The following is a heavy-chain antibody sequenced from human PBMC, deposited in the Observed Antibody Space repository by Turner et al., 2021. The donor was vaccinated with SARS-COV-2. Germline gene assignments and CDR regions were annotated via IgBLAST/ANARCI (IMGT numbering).Heavy chain of an antibody. CDR3: ARDGGYSGYAYFDY. CDR1: GFTFSSYG. V-gene: IGHV3-33*01. J-gene: IGHJ4*02. D-gene: IGHD5-12*01. Sequence: QVQLVESGGGVVQPGRSLRLYCAASGFTFSSYGMHWVRQAPGKGLEWVAVIWYDGSNKYYADSVKGRFTISRDNSKNTLYLQMNSLRAEDTAVYYCARDGGYSGYAYFDYWGQGTLVTVSS. CDR2: IWYDGSNK.